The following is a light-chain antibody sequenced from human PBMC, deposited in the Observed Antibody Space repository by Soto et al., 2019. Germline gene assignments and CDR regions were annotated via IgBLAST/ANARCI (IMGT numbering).Light chain of an antibody. Sequence: QSVLAQPPSVPAAPGQKVTISCSGSSSNIGNNYVSWYQQLPGTAPKLLICENNKRPSGIPDRFSGSKSGTSATLGITGLQTGDEADYYCGTWDSSLSAYVFGTGTKVTVL. J-gene: IGLJ1*01. CDR3: GTWDSSLSAYV. CDR2: ENN. CDR1: SSNIGNNY. V-gene: IGLV1-51*02.